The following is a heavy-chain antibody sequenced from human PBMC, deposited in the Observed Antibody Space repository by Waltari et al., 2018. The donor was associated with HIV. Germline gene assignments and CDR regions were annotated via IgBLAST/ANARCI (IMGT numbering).Heavy chain of an antibody. Sequence: VQLLESGGGLVQSGGSLRLSCKVSGFTFRSYAMNWLRQAPGEGLEWVSSIRECGDSQYYADSVKGRFTIARDNAKKTLYLQMNSLRAEDTAVYYCAQSEAAAGSYNWFDPWGQGTLVAVSS. CDR3: AQSEAAAGSYNWFDP. D-gene: IGHD6-13*01. CDR1: GFTFRSYA. CDR2: IRECGDSQ. V-gene: IGHV3-23*01. J-gene: IGHJ5*02.